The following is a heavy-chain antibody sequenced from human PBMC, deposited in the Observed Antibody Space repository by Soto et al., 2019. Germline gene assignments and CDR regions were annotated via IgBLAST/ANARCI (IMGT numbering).Heavy chain of an antibody. CDR1: GYTFTSYG. V-gene: IGHV1-18*01. Sequence: ASVKVSCKASGYTFTSYGISWVRQAPGQGLEWKGWISAYNGNTNYAQKLQGRVTMTTDTSTSTAYMELRSLRSDDTAVYYCARDVTYYDFWSGYTVGLSYDYWGQGTLVTVSS. D-gene: IGHD3-3*01. J-gene: IGHJ4*02. CDR3: ARDVTYYDFWSGYTVGLSYDY. CDR2: ISAYNGNT.